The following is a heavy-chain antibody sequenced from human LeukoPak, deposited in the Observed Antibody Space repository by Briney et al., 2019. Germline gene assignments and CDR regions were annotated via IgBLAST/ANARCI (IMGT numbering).Heavy chain of an antibody. Sequence: SETLSLTCTVSGGSISSFSWSWIRQSAGKGLEWIGRIHISGSTNYNPSLKSRVTMSVDTSKNQFSLKLSSATAADTAVYYCARDISGGARNWGQGTPVTVSS. CDR1: GGSISSFS. V-gene: IGHV4-4*07. J-gene: IGHJ4*02. D-gene: IGHD3-10*01. CDR2: IHISGST. CDR3: ARDISGGARN.